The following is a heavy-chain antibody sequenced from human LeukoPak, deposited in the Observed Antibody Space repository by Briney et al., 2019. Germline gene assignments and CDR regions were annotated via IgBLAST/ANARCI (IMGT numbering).Heavy chain of an antibody. CDR1: GFTFSSYA. CDR2: ISGSGGST. V-gene: IGHV3-23*01. J-gene: IGHJ4*02. CDR3: AKDLTYYYDSSGYLEDDY. Sequence: PGGSLRLSCAASGFTFSSYAMSWVRQAPGKGLEWVSAISGSGGSTYYADSVKGRFTISRDNSKNTLYLQMDSLRAEDTAVYYCAKDLTYYYDSSGYLEDDYWGQGTLVTVSS. D-gene: IGHD3-22*01.